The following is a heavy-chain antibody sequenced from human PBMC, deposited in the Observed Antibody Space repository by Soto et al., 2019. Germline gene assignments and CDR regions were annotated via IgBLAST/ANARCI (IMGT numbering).Heavy chain of an antibody. CDR1: GFTFSYYA. Sequence: QVQLVESGGGVVQPGRSLILSCAASGFTFSYYAMHWVRQAPGKGLEWVALISYSGNNKYYTDSVKGRFTISRDNSENTLYLQMNSLGAEDTAIYYCARTPETSGYYYYFDYWGQGTLITVSS. J-gene: IGHJ4*02. V-gene: IGHV3-30-3*01. D-gene: IGHD3-22*01. CDR3: ARTPETSGYYYYFDY. CDR2: ISYSGNNK.